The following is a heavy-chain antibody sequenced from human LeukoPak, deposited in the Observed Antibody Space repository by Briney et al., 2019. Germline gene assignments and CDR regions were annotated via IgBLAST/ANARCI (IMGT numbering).Heavy chain of an antibody. CDR3: ARPKQWLVRSAFDI. CDR1: GGSISSYY. CDR2: IYYSGST. V-gene: IGHV4-59*12. D-gene: IGHD6-19*01. Sequence: PSETLSLTCTVSGGSISSYYWSWIRQPPGKGLEWIGYIYYSGSTNYNPSLKSRVTISVDTSKNQFSMKLSSVTAADTAVYYCARPKQWLVRSAFDIWGQGTMVTVSS. J-gene: IGHJ3*02.